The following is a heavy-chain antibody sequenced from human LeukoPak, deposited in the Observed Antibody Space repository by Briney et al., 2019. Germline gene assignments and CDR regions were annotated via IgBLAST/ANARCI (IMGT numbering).Heavy chain of an antibody. CDR2: FDPLSGGT. D-gene: IGHD5-24*01. CDR1: GYTVTELS. CDR3: TADISGFFESLGDGVLGY. J-gene: IGHJ4*02. V-gene: IGHV1-24*01. Sequence: ASVKVSCKVSGYTVTELSMHWVRQAPGKGLEWTGGFDPLSGGTMYAQNFQGRLTMTEDTSTDTASMELSSLRSEDTAVYYCTADISGFFESLGDGVLGYWGQGTLVTVSS.